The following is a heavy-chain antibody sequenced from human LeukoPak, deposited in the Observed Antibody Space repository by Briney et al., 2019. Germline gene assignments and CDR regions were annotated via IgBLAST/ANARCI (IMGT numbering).Heavy chain of an antibody. CDR1: GFTFSSYW. V-gene: IGHV3-7*05. D-gene: IGHD2-2*01. CDR3: ARVFCDTTSCYNFDY. J-gene: IGHJ4*02. Sequence: GGSLRLSCAASGFTFSSYWMSWVRQAPGKGLEWVANINQDGSEKYYADSVKGRFTISRDNAKNSLYLQMNSLRAEDTALYYCARVFCDTTSCYNFDYWGQGTLVTVSS. CDR2: INQDGSEK.